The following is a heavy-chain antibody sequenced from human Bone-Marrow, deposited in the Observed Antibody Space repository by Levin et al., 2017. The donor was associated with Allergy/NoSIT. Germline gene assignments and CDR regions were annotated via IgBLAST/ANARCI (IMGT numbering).Heavy chain of an antibody. CDR1: GYTFDSFE. D-gene: IGHD3-3*01. J-gene: IGHJ5*02. V-gene: IGHV3-48*03. CDR2: ISVTGNTI. CDR3: ARERIFGDWFDP. Sequence: GASVKVSCEASGYTFDSFEMNWVRQAPGKGLEWVSYISVTGNTIYYADSVRGRFTISRDNAKNSVYLQMNSLRVEDSAVYYCARERIFGDWFDPWGQGTLVTVSS.